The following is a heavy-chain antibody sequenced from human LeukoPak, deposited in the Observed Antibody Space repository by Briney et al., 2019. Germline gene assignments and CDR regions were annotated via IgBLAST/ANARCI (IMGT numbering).Heavy chain of an antibody. Sequence: GGSLRLSCAASGFTFSSYGMHWVRQAPGKGLEWVAVISYDGSNKYYADSVRGRFTISRDNSKNTLYLQMNSLRAEDTAVYYCATSGRIKRDAFDIWGQGTMVTVSS. CDR3: ATSGRIKRDAFDI. CDR2: ISYDGSNK. D-gene: IGHD1-26*01. V-gene: IGHV3-30*03. CDR1: GFTFSSYG. J-gene: IGHJ3*02.